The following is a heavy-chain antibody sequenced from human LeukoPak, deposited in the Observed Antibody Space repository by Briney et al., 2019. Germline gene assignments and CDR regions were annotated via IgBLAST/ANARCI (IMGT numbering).Heavy chain of an antibody. CDR2: IYYSGST. Sequence: PSETLSLTCTVSGGSISSSSYYWGWIRQPPGKGLEWIGSIYYSGSTYYNPSLKSRVTISVDTSKNQFSLKLSSVTAADTAVYYCARQRSIAVADYWGQGTLVTVSS. CDR1: GGSISSSSYY. D-gene: IGHD6-19*01. J-gene: IGHJ4*02. V-gene: IGHV4-39*01. CDR3: ARQRSIAVADY.